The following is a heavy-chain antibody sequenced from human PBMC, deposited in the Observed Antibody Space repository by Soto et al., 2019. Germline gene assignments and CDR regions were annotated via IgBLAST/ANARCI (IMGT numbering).Heavy chain of an antibody. Sequence: QVQLVESGGGVVQPGRSLRLSCAASGFTFSTSGMHWVRQAPGKGLEWVAVISDDGSKKYYADSVKGRFTISRDNSKNTLYLQMNSLRAEDTAXYXXXXXXXXXXXXXSFDYWGQGTLVTVSS. J-gene: IGHJ4*02. CDR1: GFTFSTSG. CDR2: ISDDGSKK. CDR3: XXXXXXXXXXXSFDY. V-gene: IGHV3-30*03.